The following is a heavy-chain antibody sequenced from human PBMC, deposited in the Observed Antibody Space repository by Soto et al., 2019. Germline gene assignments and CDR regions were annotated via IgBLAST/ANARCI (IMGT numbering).Heavy chain of an antibody. V-gene: IGHV3-74*01. CDR1: GFTFSSYG. J-gene: IGHJ6*02. CDR3: ARDPHGTFYYYYGMDV. Sequence: GGSLRLSCAASGFTFSSYGMHWVRQAPGKGLVWVSRINGDGSSTSYAASVKGRFTISRDNAKNTLYLQMNSLRAEDTAVYYCARDPHGTFYYYYGMDVWGQGTTVTVSS. CDR2: INGDGSST.